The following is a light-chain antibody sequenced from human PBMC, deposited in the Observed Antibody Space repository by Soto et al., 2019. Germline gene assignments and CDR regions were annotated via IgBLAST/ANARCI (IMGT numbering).Light chain of an antibody. Sequence: QSVLTQPPSASGTPGQRVTISCSESSSKIGNKTVNWYKQLPGTAPILLIYSNNLLPSGVPVRFSGSKSGTSASLAISGLLSEDEADYYCAAWDDSLNGYGFGTGTKVTVL. CDR1: SSKIGNKT. CDR3: AAWDDSLNGYG. V-gene: IGLV1-44*01. CDR2: SNN. J-gene: IGLJ1*01.